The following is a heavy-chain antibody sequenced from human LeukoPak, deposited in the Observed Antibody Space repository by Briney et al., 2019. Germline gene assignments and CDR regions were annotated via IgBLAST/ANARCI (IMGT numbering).Heavy chain of an antibody. CDR2: INSNSDGI. D-gene: IGHD2-2*01. CDR1: GFTFDDYA. V-gene: IGHV3-9*01. CDR3: ATEYCSRTSCPKAGFDM. Sequence: PGGSLRLSCAASGFTFDDYAMHWVRQAPGKGLEWVSGINSNSDGIDYADSVKARFTISRDNAKYSLYLQMNSLRAEDTAVYYCATEYCSRTSCPKAGFDMGGQGTMVTVSS. J-gene: IGHJ3*02.